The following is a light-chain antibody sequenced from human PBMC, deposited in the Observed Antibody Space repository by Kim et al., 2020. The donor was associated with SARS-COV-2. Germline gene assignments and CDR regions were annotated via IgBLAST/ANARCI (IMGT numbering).Light chain of an antibody. Sequence: SVSPGQTAISTCSGEKLEDKYASWYQQQPGQSPVFVIYQDTRRPSAIPERFSGSNSGNTATLTISETQAMDEGDYYCQAWDSSNVVFGGGTQLTVL. CDR1: KLEDKY. V-gene: IGLV3-1*01. J-gene: IGLJ3*02. CDR3: QAWDSSNVV. CDR2: QDT.